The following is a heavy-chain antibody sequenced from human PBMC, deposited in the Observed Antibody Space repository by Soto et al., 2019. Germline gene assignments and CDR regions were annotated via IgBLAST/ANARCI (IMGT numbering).Heavy chain of an antibody. CDR3: VRGGFEEYFHYMDL. CDR2: INSDGSST. Sequence: EVQLVESGGGLVQPGGSLRLSCVDSGFSFSNYGMHWVRQAPGKGLVWVSHINSDGSSTSYADSVKGLFTISRDNAKNTLYLQVNSLRVDDTAMYYCVRGGFEEYFHYMDLWGKGTTVTVAS. J-gene: IGHJ6*03. D-gene: IGHD3-10*01. V-gene: IGHV3-74*01. CDR1: GFSFSNYG.